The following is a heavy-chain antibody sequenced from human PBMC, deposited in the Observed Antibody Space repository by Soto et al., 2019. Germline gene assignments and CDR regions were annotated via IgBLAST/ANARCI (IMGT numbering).Heavy chain of an antibody. V-gene: IGHV3-53*01. CDR2: IYSGGST. J-gene: IGHJ4*02. D-gene: IGHD2-21*01. Sequence: GGSLRLSCAASGFTVSSNYMSWVRQAPGKGLEWVSVIYSGGSTYYADSVKGRFTISRDKSKNTEYLQMNSLRAEDTAVYYCAKEIASMWFPLDHWGQGTLVTVSS. CDR3: AKEIASMWFPLDH. CDR1: GFTVSSNY.